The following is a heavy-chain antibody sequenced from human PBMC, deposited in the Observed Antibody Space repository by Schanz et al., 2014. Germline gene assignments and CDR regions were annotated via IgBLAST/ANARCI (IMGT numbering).Heavy chain of an antibody. J-gene: IGHJ4*02. V-gene: IGHV3-30*19. D-gene: IGHD3-9*01. CDR1: GFTFSSYG. CDR3: ARDSRPNYDFLTAYYSIDY. Sequence: QVQLVESGGGVVQFGRSLRLSCVASGFTFSSYGMHWVRQAPGKGPEWVAVISYDGSNKYYADSVKGRFTMSRDNSKNTLYLQMNSLRAEDTAVYYCARDSRPNYDFLTAYYSIDYWGQGTLVTVSS. CDR2: ISYDGSNK.